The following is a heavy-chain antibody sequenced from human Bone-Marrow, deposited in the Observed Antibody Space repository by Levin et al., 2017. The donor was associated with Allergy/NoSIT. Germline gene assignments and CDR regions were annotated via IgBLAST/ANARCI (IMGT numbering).Heavy chain of an antibody. CDR1: GFTFRSYA. D-gene: IGHD2-21*01. CDR3: ARDMWSDY. J-gene: IGHJ4*02. CDR2: ISYDGSNK. Sequence: LSLTCVASGFTFRSYAMHWVRQAPGKGLEWVAVISYDGSNKYYADSVKGRFTISRDNSKNTLYLQMNSLRAEDTAVYYCARDMWSDYWGQGTLVTVSS. V-gene: IGHV3-30-3*01.